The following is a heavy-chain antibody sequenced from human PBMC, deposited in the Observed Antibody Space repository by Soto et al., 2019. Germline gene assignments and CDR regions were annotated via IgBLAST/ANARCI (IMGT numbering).Heavy chain of an antibody. V-gene: IGHV3-7*01. CDR3: ARGRGLDV. Sequence: VGSLRLSCAASGFTFSSVWMTWVRQAPGKGLEWVANIKPDGSDKYYVDSVEGRFPISRVNTKNSLFLQMNSLRAEDTAVYYCARGRGLDVWGQGTTVTVSS. CDR2: IKPDGSDK. J-gene: IGHJ6*02. CDR1: GFTFSSVW.